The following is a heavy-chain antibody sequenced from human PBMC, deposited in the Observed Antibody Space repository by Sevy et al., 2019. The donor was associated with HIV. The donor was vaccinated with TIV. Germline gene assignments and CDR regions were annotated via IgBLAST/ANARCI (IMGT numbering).Heavy chain of an antibody. D-gene: IGHD2-2*01. CDR2: ISGSGGSR. CDR1: GFTFSSYA. CDR3: TKDQNPYCSSTRCSSSSFDY. V-gene: IGHV3-23*01. J-gene: IGHJ4*02. Sequence: GGSLRLSCAASGFTFSSYAMSWVRQAPGKGLEWVSAISGSGGSRYYADSVKGRFTISRDNSKNTLYLQMNSLRAEDTAVDYCTKDQNPYCSSTRCSSSSFDYWGQGTLVTVSS.